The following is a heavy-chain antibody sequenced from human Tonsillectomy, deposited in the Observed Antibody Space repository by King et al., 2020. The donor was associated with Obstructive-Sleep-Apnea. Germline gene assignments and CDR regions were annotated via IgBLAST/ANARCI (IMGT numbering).Heavy chain of an antibody. D-gene: IGHD2-15*01. Sequence: QLVQSGAEVKKPGASVKVSCKASGYTFTSYGISWVRQAPGQGLEWMGWISAYNGNTNYAQKLQGRVTMTTDTSTSTAYMELRSLRSDDTAVYYCARDSGSPSRPGGYYYYGMDVWGQGTTVTVSS. CDR3: ARDSGSPSRPGGYYYYGMDV. CDR2: ISAYNGNT. J-gene: IGHJ6*02. V-gene: IGHV1-18*04. CDR1: GYTFTSYG.